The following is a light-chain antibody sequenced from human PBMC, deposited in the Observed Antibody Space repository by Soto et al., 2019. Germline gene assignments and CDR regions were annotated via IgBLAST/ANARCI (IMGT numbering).Light chain of an antibody. CDR2: GTS. CDR3: QHFAASPSYT. V-gene: IGKV3-20*01. J-gene: IGKJ2*01. Sequence: DIVLTQSPGTLSLSPGERATLSCRASQSVTGRYLAWYQQKAGQAPRLLIYGTSNRATGIPDRFSGSGSGTDFTLTISGLEHEDFAVYFCQHFAASPSYTFGQGTKVEIK. CDR1: QSVTGRY.